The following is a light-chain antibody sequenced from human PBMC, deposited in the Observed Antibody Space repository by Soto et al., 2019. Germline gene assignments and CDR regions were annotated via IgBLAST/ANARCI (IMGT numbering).Light chain of an antibody. Sequence: QSALTQPASVSGSPGQSITISCTGTSSDVGDYNYVSWYQQYPGKAPKLMIYEVSNRPSGVSTRFSGSKSGNTASLTITGLQAEDEADYYCSSYTGSSATLFGGGTQLTVL. V-gene: IGLV2-14*01. CDR2: EVS. J-gene: IGLJ7*01. CDR3: SSYTGSSATL. CDR1: SSDVGDYNY.